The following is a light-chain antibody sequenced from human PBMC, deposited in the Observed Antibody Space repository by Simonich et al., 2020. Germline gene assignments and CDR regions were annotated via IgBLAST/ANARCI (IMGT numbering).Light chain of an antibody. CDR3: QQYNNWPLT. CDR2: GAS. J-gene: IGKJ3*01. Sequence: EIVMTQSPATLSVSPGERATLSCRASQSVSSNLAWYQQKPGQAPRLLIYGASTRATGSPARFSGRGSGTEFTLTISSIQSEDFAVYYCQQYNNWPLTFGPGTKVYIK. V-gene: IGKV3-15*01. CDR1: QSVSSN.